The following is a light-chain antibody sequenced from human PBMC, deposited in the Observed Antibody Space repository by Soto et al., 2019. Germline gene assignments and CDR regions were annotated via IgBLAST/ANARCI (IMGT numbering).Light chain of an antibody. CDR2: TAS. Sequence: DIQLTQSPSFLSASVGDRVTITCRASENINSFLAWYQQQPGKAPKLLIHTASTLQGGVPSRFSGSGVGTEFTLTTSSLQPEDFATYYCQQRHDYPITFGQGTRLEIK. J-gene: IGKJ5*01. V-gene: IGKV1-9*01. CDR1: ENINSF. CDR3: QQRHDYPIT.